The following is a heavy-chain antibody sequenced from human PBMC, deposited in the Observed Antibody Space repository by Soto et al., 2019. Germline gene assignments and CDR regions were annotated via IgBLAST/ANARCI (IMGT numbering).Heavy chain of an antibody. CDR3: ARDLHRGGYYGMDV. J-gene: IGHJ6*02. Sequence: SETLSLTCTVSCGSISSGDYYWSWIRQPPGKGLEWIGYIYYSGSTYYNPSLKSRVTISVDTSKNQFSLKLSSVTAADTAVYYCARDLHRGGYYGMDVWGQGTTVTVSS. V-gene: IGHV4-30-4*01. D-gene: IGHD2-15*01. CDR2: IYYSGST. CDR1: CGSISSGDYY.